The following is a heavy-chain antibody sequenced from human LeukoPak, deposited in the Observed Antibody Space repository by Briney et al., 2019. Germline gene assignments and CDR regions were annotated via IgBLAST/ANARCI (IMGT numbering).Heavy chain of an antibody. D-gene: IGHD5-18*01. CDR3: AREYSYGYLPDY. J-gene: IGHJ4*02. Sequence: PSQTLSLTCTVSGGSISSGDYYWSWIRQPPGNGLEWIGYIYYSGSTYYNPSLKSRVTISVDTSKNQFSLKLSSVTAADTAVYYCAREYSYGYLPDYWGQGTLVTVSS. CDR1: GGSISSGDYY. CDR2: IYYSGST. V-gene: IGHV4-30-4*01.